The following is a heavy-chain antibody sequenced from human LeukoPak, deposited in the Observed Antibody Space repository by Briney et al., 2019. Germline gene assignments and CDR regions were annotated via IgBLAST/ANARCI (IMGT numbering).Heavy chain of an antibody. D-gene: IGHD1-1*01. V-gene: IGHV4-38-2*02. J-gene: IGHJ5*02. Sequence: SETLSLTCTVSGYSISSGYYWGWIRQPPGKGLEWIASIYHSGSTYYNPSLKSRVTISVDTSKNQFSLKLSSVTAADTAVYYCARPVPSRLGWFDPWGQGTLVTVSS. CDR3: ARPVPSRLGWFDP. CDR1: GYSISSGYY. CDR2: IYHSGST.